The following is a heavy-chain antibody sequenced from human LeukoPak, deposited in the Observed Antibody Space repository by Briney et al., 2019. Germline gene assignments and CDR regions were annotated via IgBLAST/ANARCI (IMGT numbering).Heavy chain of an antibody. CDR3: AKGSSSGWSGDYFDY. Sequence: GGSLRLSCAASGFTFSSYGMHWVRQAPGKGLEWVAFIRYDGSNKYYADSVKGRFTISRDNSKNTLYLQMNSLRAEGTAVYYCAKGSSSGWSGDYFDYWGQGTLVTVSS. D-gene: IGHD6-19*01. J-gene: IGHJ4*02. V-gene: IGHV3-30*02. CDR2: IRYDGSNK. CDR1: GFTFSSYG.